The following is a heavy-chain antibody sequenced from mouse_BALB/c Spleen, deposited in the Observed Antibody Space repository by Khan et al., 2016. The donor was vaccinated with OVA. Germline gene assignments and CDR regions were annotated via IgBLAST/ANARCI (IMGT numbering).Heavy chain of an antibody. V-gene: IGHV3-2*02. CDR3: ARTARIKY. CDR2: ISYSGST. D-gene: IGHD1-2*01. J-gene: IGHJ2*01. Sequence: EVKLLESGPGLVKPSQSLSLTCTVTGYSITSGYGWNWIRQFPGNKLEWMGYISYSGSTNYNPSLKSRISFTRETSKNQFFLQLNSVTTEDTATYYCARTARIKYWGQGTTLTVSS. CDR1: GYSITSGYG.